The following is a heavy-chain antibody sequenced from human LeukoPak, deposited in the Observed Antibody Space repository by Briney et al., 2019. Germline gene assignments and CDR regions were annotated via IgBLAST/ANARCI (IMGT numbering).Heavy chain of an antibody. Sequence: SETLSRTCTGSGGSISSGGYYWGWIRQPPGKGLEWIGYIYHSGSTYYNPSLKSRVTISVDRSKNQFSLKLSSVTAADTAVYYCARGVVRMVATFTFDIWGQGTMVTVSS. CDR3: ARGVVRMVATFTFDI. D-gene: IGHD5-12*01. V-gene: IGHV4-30-2*01. J-gene: IGHJ3*02. CDR2: IYHSGST. CDR1: GGSISSGGYY.